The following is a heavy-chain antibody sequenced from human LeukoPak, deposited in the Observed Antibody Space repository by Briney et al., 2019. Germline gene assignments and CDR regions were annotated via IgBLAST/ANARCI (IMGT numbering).Heavy chain of an antibody. CDR1: GGSISHYY. D-gene: IGHD2-21*01. CDR2: IYYSGST. J-gene: IGHJ3*02. Sequence: SETLPLTCTISGGSISHYYWTWIRQPPRKGLEWIGYIYYSGSTHYNPSLKSRVTISVDTSENQFSLKLSSVTAADTAVYYCARGVYCGGFNCFQRPFDIGGQGPRVTVSS. CDR3: ARGVYCGGFNCFQRPFDI. V-gene: IGHV4-59*01.